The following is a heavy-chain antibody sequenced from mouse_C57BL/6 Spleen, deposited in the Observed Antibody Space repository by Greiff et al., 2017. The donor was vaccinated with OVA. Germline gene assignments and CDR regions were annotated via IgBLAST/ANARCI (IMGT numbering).Heavy chain of an antibody. CDR3: ARSGTTVVGSY. CDR1: GYTFTSYW. V-gene: IGHV1-55*01. D-gene: IGHD1-1*01. Sequence: VQLQQSGAELVKPGASVKMSCKASGYTFTSYWITWVKQRPGQGLEWIGDIYPGSGSTNYNEKFKSKATLTVDTSSSTAYMQLSSLTSEDSAVYYCARSGTTVVGSYWGQGTTLTVSS. J-gene: IGHJ2*01. CDR2: IYPGSGST.